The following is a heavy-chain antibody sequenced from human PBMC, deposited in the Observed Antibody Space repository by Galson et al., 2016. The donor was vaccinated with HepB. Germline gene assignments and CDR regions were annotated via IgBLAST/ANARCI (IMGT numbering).Heavy chain of an antibody. CDR1: GGSFSDYY. V-gene: IGHV4-34*01. CDR3: AKDKGWGFHYYFMDV. CDR2: ITHRGGT. Sequence: ETLSLTCTVFGGSFSDYYCNWIRQTPGKGLEWIGEITHRGGTTYNPSLRSRVTISGDTSKKEFYLRLRSLTSADTAVYYWAKDKGWGFHYYFMDVWGKGTTVTVSS. D-gene: IGHD6-19*01. J-gene: IGHJ6*03.